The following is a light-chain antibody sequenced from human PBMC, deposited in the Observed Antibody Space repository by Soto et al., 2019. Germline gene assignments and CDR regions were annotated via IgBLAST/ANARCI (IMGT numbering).Light chain of an antibody. CDR3: SSCGDNDIYV. CDR1: SSDVGGYNY. J-gene: IGLJ1*01. CDR2: EVS. V-gene: IGLV2-14*01. Sequence: QSALTQPASVSGSPGQSITISCTGTSSDVGGYNYVSWYQQHPGKPPKLMIYEVSNRPSGVSNRFSGSKSGNTASLTISGLQAEDEADYYCSSCGDNDIYVFGTGTKLTVL.